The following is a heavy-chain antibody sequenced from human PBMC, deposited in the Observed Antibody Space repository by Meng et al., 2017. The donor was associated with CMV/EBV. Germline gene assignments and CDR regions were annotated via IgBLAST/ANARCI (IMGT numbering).Heavy chain of an antibody. CDR3: AREGRYQLLYWFDP. V-gene: IGHV3-11*01. J-gene: IGHJ5*02. Sequence: LSLTCAASGFTFSDYYMSWIRQAPGKGLEWVSYISSSGSTIYYADSVKGRFTISRDNAKNSLYLQMNSLRAEDTAVYYCAREGRYQLLYWFDPWGQGTLVTVSS. CDR1: GFTFSDYY. CDR2: ISSSGSTI. D-gene: IGHD2-2*01.